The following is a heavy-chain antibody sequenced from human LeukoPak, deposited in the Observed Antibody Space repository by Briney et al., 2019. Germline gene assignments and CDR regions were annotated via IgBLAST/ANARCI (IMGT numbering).Heavy chain of an antibody. J-gene: IGHJ4*02. Sequence: GGSLRLSCAASQFAFSSYAMTWVRQAPGKGLEWVSTISGSSGNTYYADSVKGRFTISRDNSKNTLFLQMNSLRAEDTAVYYCAKTGSSRFDYWGQGTLVTVSS. V-gene: IGHV3-23*01. CDR2: ISGSSGNT. CDR1: QFAFSSYA. D-gene: IGHD1-26*01. CDR3: AKTGSSRFDY.